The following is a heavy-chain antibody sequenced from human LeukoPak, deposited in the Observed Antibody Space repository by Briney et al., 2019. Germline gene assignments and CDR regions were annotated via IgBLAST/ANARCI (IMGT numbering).Heavy chain of an antibody. D-gene: IGHD5-24*01. Sequence: PGGSLRLSCAASGFTFSSYAMSWVRQAPGKGLEWVSAISGSGGSTYYADSVKGRFTISRDNAKNSLYLQMNSLRDEDTAVYYCARDEEIDYWGQGTLVTVSS. CDR3: ARDEEIDY. CDR2: ISGSGGST. CDR1: GFTFSSYA. J-gene: IGHJ4*02. V-gene: IGHV3-23*01.